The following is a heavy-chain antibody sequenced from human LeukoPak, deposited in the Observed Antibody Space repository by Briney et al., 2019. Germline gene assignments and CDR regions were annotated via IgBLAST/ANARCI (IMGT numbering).Heavy chain of an antibody. J-gene: IGHJ4*02. V-gene: IGHV3-7*03. Sequence: GGSLRLSCAASGFTFSSYWMSWVRQAPGKGLEWVANIKQDGSEKYYVDSVKGRFTISRDNAKNSLYLQMNSLRAEDTAVYYCARETPNKRRQLVPKVRPEGNDYWGQGTLVTVSS. CDR3: ARETPNKRRQLVPKVRPEGNDY. CDR1: GFTFSSYW. CDR2: IKQDGSEK. D-gene: IGHD6-6*01.